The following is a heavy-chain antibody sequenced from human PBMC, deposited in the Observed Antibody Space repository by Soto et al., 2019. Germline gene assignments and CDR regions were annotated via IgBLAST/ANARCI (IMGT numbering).Heavy chain of an antibody. J-gene: IGHJ4*02. CDR1: GFTVSSNY. CDR3: ARDPGYNFFDY. CDR2: IYSGGST. D-gene: IGHD5-12*01. V-gene: IGHV3-53*02. Sequence: EVQLVETGGGLIQPGGSLRLSCAASGFTVSSNYMSWVRQAPGKGLEWVSVIYSGGSTYYADSVKGRFTISRDNSKNTLYLQINSLRAEDTAVYYCARDPGYNFFDYWGQGTLVTVSS.